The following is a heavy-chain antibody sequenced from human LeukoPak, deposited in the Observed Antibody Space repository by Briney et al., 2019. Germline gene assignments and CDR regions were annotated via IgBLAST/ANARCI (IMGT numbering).Heavy chain of an antibody. J-gene: IGHJ4*01. CDR3: TTGGRDY. CDR1: GFTFTNAW. CDR2: IKSKGDGETA. Sequence: GGSLRLSCAASGFTFTNAWMGWVRQAPGKGLEWVGRIKSKGDGETADYTPAVKGRFTISRDDSKNILYLQMNSLKIDDTAVYYCTTGGRDYWGHGTLVIVSS. V-gene: IGHV3-15*01.